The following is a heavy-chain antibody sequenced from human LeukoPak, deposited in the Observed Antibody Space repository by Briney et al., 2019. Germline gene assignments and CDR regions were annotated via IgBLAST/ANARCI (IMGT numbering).Heavy chain of an antibody. CDR1: GFTFTSYG. D-gene: IGHD3-16*01. J-gene: IGHJ2*01. CDR3: ARDYEGGGWPGPYWYFDL. CDR2: INPNGRST. V-gene: IGHV1-46*01. Sequence: GGSLRLSCAASGFTFTSYGISWVRQAPGQGLEWMGVINPNGRSTTYAQRFQGRVTMTRDTSTSTVYMDLSSLRSDDTAVYYCARDYEGGGWPGPYWYFDLWGRGTLVTVSS.